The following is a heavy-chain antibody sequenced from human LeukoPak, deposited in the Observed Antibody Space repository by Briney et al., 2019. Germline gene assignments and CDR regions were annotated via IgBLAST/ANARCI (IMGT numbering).Heavy chain of an antibody. Sequence: PGGSLRLSCAASGFTFSSYSMTWVRQAPGKGLEWVSVISGSGGSTYYGDSVKGRFTISRDNSKNTLYLQMNSLRAEDTALYYCARNDDYGGNGYFDYWGQGTLVTGSS. J-gene: IGHJ4*02. D-gene: IGHD4-23*01. CDR3: ARNDDYGGNGYFDY. CDR1: GFTFSSYS. CDR2: ISGSGGST. V-gene: IGHV3-23*01.